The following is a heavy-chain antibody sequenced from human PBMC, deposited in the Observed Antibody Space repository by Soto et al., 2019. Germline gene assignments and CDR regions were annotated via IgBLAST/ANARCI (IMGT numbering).Heavy chain of an antibody. V-gene: IGHV4-39*01. D-gene: IGHD4-17*01. CDR1: GGSISSSSYY. J-gene: IGHJ4*02. CDR2: IYYSGST. CDR3: ASGPDLDYGDYLRIDSYYFDY. Sequence: QLQLQESGPGLVKPSETLSLTCTVSGGSISSSSYYWGWIRQPPGKGLEWTGSIYYSGSTYYNPSLKSRVTISVDTSKNQFSLKLSSVTAADTAVYYCASGPDLDYGDYLRIDSYYFDYWGQGTLVTVSS.